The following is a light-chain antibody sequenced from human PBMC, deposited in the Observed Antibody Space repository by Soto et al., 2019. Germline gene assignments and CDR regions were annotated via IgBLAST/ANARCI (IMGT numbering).Light chain of an antibody. CDR2: EDN. Sequence: NFMLTQPHSVSESPGKTVTISCTRSSGSIASNYVQWYQQRPGSAPTTVIYEDNQRPSGVPDRFSGSIGSSSNSASLTISGLKTEDEADYYCQSYDSSNQGVFGGGTQLTVL. CDR3: QSYDSSNQGV. J-gene: IGLJ7*01. CDR1: SGSIASNY. V-gene: IGLV6-57*03.